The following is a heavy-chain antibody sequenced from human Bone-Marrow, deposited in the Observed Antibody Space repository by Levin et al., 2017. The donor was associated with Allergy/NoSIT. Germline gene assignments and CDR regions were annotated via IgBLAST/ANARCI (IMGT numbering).Heavy chain of an antibody. Sequence: ASVKVSCKASGYTFTDYYMNWVRQAPGQGLEWMGWINPNSGGTNYAQKFQGRVTMTRDTSISTAYMELSGLRSDYTAVYYCARDPDYYDRAFDIWGQGTMVTVSS. CDR3: ARDPDYYDRAFDI. D-gene: IGHD3-22*01. CDR1: GYTFTDYY. J-gene: IGHJ3*02. CDR2: INPNSGGT. V-gene: IGHV1-2*02.